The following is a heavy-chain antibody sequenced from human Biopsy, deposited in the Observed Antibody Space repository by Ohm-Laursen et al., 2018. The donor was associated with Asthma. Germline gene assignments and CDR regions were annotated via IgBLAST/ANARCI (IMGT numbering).Heavy chain of an antibody. CDR3: AREGVNYYDSSGYLEY. CDR1: GFTLTTYA. Sequence: SLRLSCAASGFTLTTYAIHWVRQAPGKGLEWVAVISYDGSTKYSADSVKGRFIVSRDISKNILSLQMNSLRAEDTAVYYCAREGVNYYDSSGYLEYWGQGTLVTVSS. V-gene: IGHV3-30*03. D-gene: IGHD3-22*01. CDR2: ISYDGSTK. J-gene: IGHJ4*02.